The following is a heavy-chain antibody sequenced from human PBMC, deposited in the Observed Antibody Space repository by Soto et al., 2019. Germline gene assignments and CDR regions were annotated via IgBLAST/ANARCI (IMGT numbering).Heavy chain of an antibody. CDR3: ARDLKVAASYSYFYYGMDV. CDR1: GFTFSNYT. J-gene: IGHJ6*02. CDR2: ISRSSTNI. V-gene: IGHV3-21*01. D-gene: IGHD6-19*01. Sequence: PGGSLRLSCAASGFTFSNYTMKCVRQAPGKGLDWLSSISRSSTNIFYADSVKGRFTVSRDNANNVLYLQINSLSAEDTAIYYCARDLKVAASYSYFYYGMDVWGQGTTVTVSS.